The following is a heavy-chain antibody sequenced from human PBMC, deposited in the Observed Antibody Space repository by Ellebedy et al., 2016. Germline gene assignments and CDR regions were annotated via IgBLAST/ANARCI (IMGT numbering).Heavy chain of an antibody. J-gene: IGHJ4*02. V-gene: IGHV1-18*01. CDR3: ASVYLDLESTVTTNLLRY. Sequence: ASVKVSXXASGYTFTSYGISWVRQAPGQGLEWMGWISAYNGNTNYAQKLQGRVTMTTDTSTSTAYMELRSLRSDDTAVYYCASVYLDLESTVTTNLLRYWGQGTLVTVSS. CDR1: GYTFTSYG. D-gene: IGHD4-11*01. CDR2: ISAYNGNT.